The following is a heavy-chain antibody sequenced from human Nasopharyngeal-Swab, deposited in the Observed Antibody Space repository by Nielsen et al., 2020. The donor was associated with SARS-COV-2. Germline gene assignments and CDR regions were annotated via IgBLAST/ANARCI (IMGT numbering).Heavy chain of an antibody. V-gene: IGHV1-69*13. CDR3: ARESKKVAGLPNYYYYGMDV. CDR2: IIPIFGTV. Sequence: SVKVSCKASGGTFSSYAISWVRQAPGQGLEWMGGIIPIFGTVNYAQKFQGRVTITADESTSTAYMELSSLRSEDTAVYYCARESKKVAGLPNYYYYGMDVWGQGTTVTVSS. D-gene: IGHD6-19*01. J-gene: IGHJ6*02. CDR1: GGTFSSYA.